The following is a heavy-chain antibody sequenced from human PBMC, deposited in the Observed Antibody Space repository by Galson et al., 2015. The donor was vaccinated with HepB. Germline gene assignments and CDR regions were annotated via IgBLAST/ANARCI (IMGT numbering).Heavy chain of an antibody. J-gene: IGHJ4*02. D-gene: IGHD3-16*02. Sequence: SVKVSCKAAGGTFSSYAISWGLRPPGRGLEGMGGIIPIFGTANDAPKFQGRVTITADESTSTAYMELSSLGSEDTAVYYCASLYDYVWGSYRLADYWGQGTLVTVSS. V-gene: IGHV1-69*13. CDR3: ASLYDYVWGSYRLADY. CDR1: GGTFSSYA. CDR2: IIPIFGTA.